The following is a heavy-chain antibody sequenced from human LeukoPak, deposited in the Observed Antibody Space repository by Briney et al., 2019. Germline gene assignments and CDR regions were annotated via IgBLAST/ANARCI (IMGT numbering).Heavy chain of an antibody. Sequence: GESLKISCKGSGYSFTSYWIGWVRQMPGKGLEWVGNTYPGDSDISYSPSFQGQVNISADKSLSTAYLQWNELKASDTAMFCWGRLLGGGGAFDYWGQGTLVTVSS. CDR1: GYSFTSYW. CDR3: GRLLGGGGAFDY. V-gene: IGHV5-51*01. J-gene: IGHJ4*02. CDR2: TYPGDSDI. D-gene: IGHD3-16*01.